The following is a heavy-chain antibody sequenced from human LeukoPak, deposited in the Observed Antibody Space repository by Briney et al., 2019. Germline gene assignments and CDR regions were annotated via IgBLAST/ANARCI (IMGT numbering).Heavy chain of an antibody. V-gene: IGHV3-30*04. CDR2: ISYDGSNK. Sequence: PGRSLRLSCAASGFTFSSYAMHWVRQAPGKGLEWVAVISYDGSNKYYADSVKGRFTISRDNSKNTLYLQMSSLRAEDTAVYYCAREYELTPIYYFDYWGQGTLVTVSS. D-gene: IGHD2-2*01. CDR3: AREYELTPIYYFDY. CDR1: GFTFSSYA. J-gene: IGHJ4*02.